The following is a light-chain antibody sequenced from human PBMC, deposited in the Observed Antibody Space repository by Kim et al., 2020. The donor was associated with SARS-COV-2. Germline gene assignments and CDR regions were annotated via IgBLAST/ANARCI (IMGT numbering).Light chain of an antibody. V-gene: IGLV2-8*01. Sequence: SVTISCTGTSSDVGGYNYVSWYQQHPGKAPKLMIYEVTKRPSGVPDRFSGSKSGNTASLTVSGLQAEDEADYYCSSYAGSNFWVFGGGTQLTVL. CDR3: SSYAGSNFWV. J-gene: IGLJ3*02. CDR1: SSDVGGYNY. CDR2: EVT.